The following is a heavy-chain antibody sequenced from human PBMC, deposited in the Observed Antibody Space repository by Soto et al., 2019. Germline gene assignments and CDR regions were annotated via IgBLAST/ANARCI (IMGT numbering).Heavy chain of an antibody. CDR1: GFTFSSYA. V-gene: IGHV3-23*01. Sequence: GGSLRLSCAASGFTFSSYAMSWVRQAPGKGLEWVSAISGSGGSTYYADSVKGRFTISRDNSKNTLYLQMNSLRAEDTAVYYCAKRQYQRLSYDYGMDVWGQGTTVTVSS. CDR2: ISGSGGST. J-gene: IGHJ6*02. D-gene: IGHD2-2*01. CDR3: AKRQYQRLSYDYGMDV.